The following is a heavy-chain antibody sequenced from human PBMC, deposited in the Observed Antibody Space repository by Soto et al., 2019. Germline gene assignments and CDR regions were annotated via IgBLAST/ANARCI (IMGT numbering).Heavy chain of an antibody. CDR2: ISAYNGNT. Sequence: ASVKVSCKASGYTFTSYGISWVRQAPGQGLEWMGWISAYNGNTNYAQKLQGRVTMTTDTSTSTAYMELRSLRSDNTAVYYCARGEWYSSGTGLFDYWGQGTLVTVSS. CDR1: GYTFTSYG. CDR3: ARGEWYSSGTGLFDY. D-gene: IGHD6-19*01. J-gene: IGHJ4*02. V-gene: IGHV1-18*01.